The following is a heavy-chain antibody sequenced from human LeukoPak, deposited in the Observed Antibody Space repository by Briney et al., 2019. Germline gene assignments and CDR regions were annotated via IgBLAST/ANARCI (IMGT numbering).Heavy chain of an antibody. D-gene: IGHD2-15*01. CDR1: GGSFSGYY. CDR2: INHSGST. Sequence: SETLSLTCAVYGGSFSGYYWSWIRQPPGKGLEWIGEINHSGSTNYNPSLKSRVTISVDRSKNQFSLKLSSVTAADTAVYYCARGTLGYDYWGQGTLVTVSS. J-gene: IGHJ4*02. CDR3: ARGTLGYDY. V-gene: IGHV4-34*01.